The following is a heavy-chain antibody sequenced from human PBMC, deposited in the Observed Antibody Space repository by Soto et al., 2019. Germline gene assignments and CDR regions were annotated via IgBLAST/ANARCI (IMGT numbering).Heavy chain of an antibody. Sequence: QVRLQESGPGLVKPSETLSLTCAVSGYFISSGYYWGWIRQPPGKGLEWIGSMFHSGSTHYNPSLKRRVTISVDTSKNHFSLRLSSVTASDTAVYYCARGHIVVVPTVGWFDPWGQGTLVTVSS. V-gene: IGHV4-38-2*01. CDR3: ARGHIVVVPTVGWFDP. CDR2: MFHSGST. D-gene: IGHD2-2*01. CDR1: GYFISSGYY. J-gene: IGHJ5*02.